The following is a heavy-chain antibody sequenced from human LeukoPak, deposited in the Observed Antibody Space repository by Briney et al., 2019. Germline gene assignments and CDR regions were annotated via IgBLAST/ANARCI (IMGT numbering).Heavy chain of an antibody. D-gene: IGHD3-22*01. V-gene: IGHV1-69*06. J-gene: IGHJ4*02. CDR3: AIPIRQYYYDMVSY. Sequence: VASVKVSCKASGGTFSSYVINWVRQAPVQGLEWMGGIIPIFGTANYAQKFQGRVTITADKSTSTAYMELSSLRSEDTAVYYCAIPIRQYYYDMVSYWGQGTLVTVSS. CDR2: IIPIFGTA. CDR1: GGTFSSYV.